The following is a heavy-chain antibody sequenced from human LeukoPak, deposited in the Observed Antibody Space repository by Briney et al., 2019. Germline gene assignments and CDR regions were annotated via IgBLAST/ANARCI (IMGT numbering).Heavy chain of an antibody. Sequence: PSETLSLTCTVSGGSISSSSYYWGWIRQPPGKGLEWIGSIYYSGSTYYNPSLKSRATISVDTSKNQFSLKLSSVTAADTAVYYCARCSSWYRDYWGQGTLVTVSS. D-gene: IGHD6-13*01. CDR3: ARCSSWYRDY. CDR2: IYYSGST. J-gene: IGHJ4*02. V-gene: IGHV4-39*07. CDR1: GGSISSSSYY.